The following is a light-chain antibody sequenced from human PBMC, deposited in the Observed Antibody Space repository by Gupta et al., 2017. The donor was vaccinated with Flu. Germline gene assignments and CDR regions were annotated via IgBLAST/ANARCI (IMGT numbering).Light chain of an antibody. CDR1: QSVRNY. CDR3: HQRYQRPPHT. Sequence: ERATLSCRASQSVRNYLSCYQLKPGQPPRHLIYDASTRPTGIPDRFSGSGSGTDFTLTISSLEPEDVAVDYCHQRYQRPPHTFGGGTKLEIK. V-gene: IGKV3-11*01. CDR2: DAS. J-gene: IGKJ4*01.